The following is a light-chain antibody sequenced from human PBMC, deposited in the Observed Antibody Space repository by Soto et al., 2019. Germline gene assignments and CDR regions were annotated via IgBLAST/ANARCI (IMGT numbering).Light chain of an antibody. Sequence: ILMTQSPDTLFVSLGQRVTLSCRASQSVDNYLAWYQQRPGQSPRLLIYGASTSATGVPARFSGSGSGTEFTHIISSLQSEVLAVYYCLQYKGLPRPFGPGTKVELK. CDR1: QSVDNY. CDR2: GAS. CDR3: LQYKGLPRP. J-gene: IGKJ1*01. V-gene: IGKV3-15*01.